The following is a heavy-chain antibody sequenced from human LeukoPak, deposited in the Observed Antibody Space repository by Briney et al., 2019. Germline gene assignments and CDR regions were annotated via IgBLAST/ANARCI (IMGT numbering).Heavy chain of an antibody. V-gene: IGHV1-2*02. CDR2: INPNSGGT. D-gene: IGHD1-26*01. Sequence: ASVKVSCKASGYTFTGYYMHWVRQAPGHGLEWMGWINPNSGGTNYAQKFQGRVTMTRDTSISTAYMELSRLRSDDTAVYYCARVSGSGSYRHFDYWGQGTLVTVSS. CDR3: ARVSGSGSYRHFDY. CDR1: GYTFTGYY. J-gene: IGHJ4*02.